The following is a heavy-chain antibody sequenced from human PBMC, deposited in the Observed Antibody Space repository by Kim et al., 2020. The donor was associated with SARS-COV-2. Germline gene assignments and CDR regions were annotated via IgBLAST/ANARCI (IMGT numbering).Heavy chain of an antibody. D-gene: IGHD1-26*01. CDR1: GFTFSNYA. J-gene: IGHJ6*02. CDR3: ALADSELTRYPALHHGLDV. Sequence: GGSLRLSCAASGFTFSNYAMHWVRQAPGKGLEWVAVISFGGSNTHYADSVKGRFAISRDNSKNTVNVQMNSLRAEDTAVYYCALADSELTRYPALHHGLDVWGQGPTVTLS. V-gene: IGHV3-30*09. CDR2: ISFGGSNT.